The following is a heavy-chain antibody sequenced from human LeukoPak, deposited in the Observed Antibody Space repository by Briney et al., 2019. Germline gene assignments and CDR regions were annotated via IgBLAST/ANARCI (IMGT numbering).Heavy chain of an antibody. J-gene: IGHJ4*02. V-gene: IGHV4-34*01. CDR2: INHSGST. CDR3: ARVEGWLVNKYYFDY. CDR1: GGSFSGYY. D-gene: IGHD6-19*01. Sequence: SETLSLTCAVYGGSFSGYYWSWIRQPPGKGLEWIGEINHSGSTNYNPSLKSRVTISVDTSKNQFSLKLSSVTAADTAVYYCARVEGWLVNKYYFDYWGQGTLVTVSS.